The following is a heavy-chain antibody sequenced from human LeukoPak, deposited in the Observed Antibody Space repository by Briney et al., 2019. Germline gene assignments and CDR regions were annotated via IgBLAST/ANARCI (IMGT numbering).Heavy chain of an antibody. Sequence: GGSLRLSCAASGFTFSSYWMHWVRHAPGKGLVWVSRINSDGSSTSYADSVKGRFTISRDNAKNTLYLQMNSLRAEDTAVYYCARSTRDYGDYEYYYYYYMDVWGKGTTVTISS. CDR2: INSDGSST. CDR1: GFTFSSYW. V-gene: IGHV3-74*01. D-gene: IGHD4-17*01. CDR3: ARSTRDYGDYEYYYYYYMDV. J-gene: IGHJ6*03.